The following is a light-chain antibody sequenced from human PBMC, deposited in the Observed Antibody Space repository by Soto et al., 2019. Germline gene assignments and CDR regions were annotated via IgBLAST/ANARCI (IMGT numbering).Light chain of an antibody. V-gene: IGLV2-14*03. CDR2: DVS. Sequence: QSALTQPASVSGSPGQSITISCTGTSSDVGAYDYVSWYQQHPGEVPKLMIFDVSDRPSGVSNRFSGSKSGNTASLTISGLQAEDEAAYYCSSFTTSTSYVFGTGTQLTVL. CDR3: SSFTTSTSYV. CDR1: SSDVGAYDY. J-gene: IGLJ1*01.